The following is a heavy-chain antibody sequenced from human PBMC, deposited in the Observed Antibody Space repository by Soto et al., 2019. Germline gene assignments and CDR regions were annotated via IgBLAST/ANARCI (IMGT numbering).Heavy chain of an antibody. J-gene: IGHJ4*02. CDR1: GGSFSGYY. CDR2: INHSGST. V-gene: IGHV4-34*01. D-gene: IGHD3-10*01. Sequence: QVQLQQWGAGLLKPSETLSLTCAVYGGSFSGYYWSWIRQPPGKGLEWIGEINHSGSTNYNPSLKGRVTISVDTSKNQFSLKLSSVTAADTAVYYCARKVYYYGSGPYFDYWGQGTLVTVSS. CDR3: ARKVYYYGSGPYFDY.